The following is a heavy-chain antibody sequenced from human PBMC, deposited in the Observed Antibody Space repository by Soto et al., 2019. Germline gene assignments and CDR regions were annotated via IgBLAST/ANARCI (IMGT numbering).Heavy chain of an antibody. CDR3: ASSRHSRAMAWYYYGMDV. D-gene: IGHD6-13*01. J-gene: IGHJ6*02. CDR1: GGSISSGGYY. CDR2: IYYSGST. Sequence: QVQLQESGPGLVKPSQTLSLTCTVSGGSISSGGYYWSWIRQHPGKGLEWIGYIYYSGSTYYNPSLKIRVTIPVDTTKNQFSLKLSSVTAADTAVYYCASSRHSRAMAWYYYGMDVWGQGTTVTVSS. V-gene: IGHV4-31*03.